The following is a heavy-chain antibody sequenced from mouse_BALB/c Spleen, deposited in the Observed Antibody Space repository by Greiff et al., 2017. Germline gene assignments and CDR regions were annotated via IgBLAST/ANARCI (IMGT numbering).Heavy chain of an antibody. V-gene: IGHV1S26*01. J-gene: IGHJ1*01. CDR3: ARPYRYDWYFDV. D-gene: IGHD2-14*01. CDR2: INPSSGYT. Sequence: VQLQQSGAELVKPGASVKLSCKASGYTFTSYYMYWVKQRPGQGLEWIGYINPSSGYTNYNQKFKDKATLTADKSSSTAYMQLSSLTSEDSAVYYCARPYRYDWYFDVWGAGTTVTVSS. CDR1: GYTFTSYY.